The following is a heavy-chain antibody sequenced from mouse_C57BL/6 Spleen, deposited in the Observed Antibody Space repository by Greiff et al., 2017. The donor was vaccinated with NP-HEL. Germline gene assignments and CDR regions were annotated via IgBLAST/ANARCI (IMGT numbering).Heavy chain of an antibody. V-gene: IGHV1-82*01. CDR1: GYAFRSSW. CDR2: IYPGDGDT. D-gene: IGHD2-4*01. Sequence: QVQLQQSGPELVKPGASVKISCKASGYAFRSSWMHWVKQRPGKGLEWIGRIYPGDGDTNYNGKFKGKATLTADKSSSTDYMQLSSLTSEYSAVYCCARVGDYEDYARDYWGHGTSVTVSS. CDR3: ARVGDYEDYARDY. J-gene: IGHJ4*01.